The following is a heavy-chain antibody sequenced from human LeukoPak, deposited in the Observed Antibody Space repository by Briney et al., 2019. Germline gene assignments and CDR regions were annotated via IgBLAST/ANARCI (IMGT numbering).Heavy chain of an antibody. J-gene: IGHJ4*02. CDR3: AKVGFKVSRVAGTIY. V-gene: IGHV3-23*01. Sequence: PGGSLRLSCAASGFTFSSYAMSWVRQAPGKGLEWVSAFSGSGGSTYYADSVKGRFTISRDNSKNTLYLQMNSLRAEDTAVYYCAKVGFKVSRVAGTIYWGQGTLVTVSS. D-gene: IGHD6-19*01. CDR2: FSGSGGST. CDR1: GFTFSSYA.